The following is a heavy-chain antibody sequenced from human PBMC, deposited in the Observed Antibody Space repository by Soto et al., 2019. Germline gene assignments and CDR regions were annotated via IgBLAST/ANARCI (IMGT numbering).Heavy chain of an antibody. V-gene: IGHV3-15*07. CDR3: TTVATMVRGRSQRVSDTNFDY. J-gene: IGHJ4*02. D-gene: IGHD3-10*01. CDR1: GFTFSNAW. CDR2: IKSKTDGGTT. Sequence: GGSLRLSCAASGFTFSNAWMNWVRQAPGKGLEWVGRIKSKTDGGTTDYAAPVKGRFTISRDVSKNTLYLQMNSLKTEDTAVYYCTTVATMVRGRSQRVSDTNFDYWGQGTLVTVSS.